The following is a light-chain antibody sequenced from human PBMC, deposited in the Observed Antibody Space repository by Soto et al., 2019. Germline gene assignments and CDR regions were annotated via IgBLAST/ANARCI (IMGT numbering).Light chain of an antibody. CDR2: GAS. CDR3: QQYNNWHPLT. Sequence: EIVLTQSPATLSVSPGERATLSCRASQSVSSNLAWYQQKPGQAPRLLIYGASTRATGIPARFRGSGSGTEFTHTISSLQSEDFAVYYCQQYNNWHPLTFGGGTKVEIK. J-gene: IGKJ4*01. CDR1: QSVSSN. V-gene: IGKV3-15*01.